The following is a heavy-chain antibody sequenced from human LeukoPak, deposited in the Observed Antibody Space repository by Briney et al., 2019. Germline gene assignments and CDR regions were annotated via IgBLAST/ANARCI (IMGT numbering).Heavy chain of an antibody. CDR1: GFTFSSYA. CDR3: AKWKNDLGYFDL. D-gene: IGHD1-1*01. J-gene: IGHJ2*01. V-gene: IGHV3-23*01. CDR2: ISGSGGST. Sequence: GGSPRLSCAASGFTFSSYAMSWVRQAPGKGLEWVSGISGSGGSTYYADSVKGRFSISRDNSKNTLYLQMNSLRAEDTAVYYCAKWKNDLGYFDLWGRGTLVTVSS.